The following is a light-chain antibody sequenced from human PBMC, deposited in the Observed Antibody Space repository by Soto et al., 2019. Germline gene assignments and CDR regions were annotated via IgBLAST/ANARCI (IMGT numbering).Light chain of an antibody. CDR3: SSYRNSSTLV. Sequence: QSALTQPASVSGSPGQSITISCTGTSSDVGGYNFVSWYQQHPGKAPKLMIYEDSNRPSGVSNRFSGSKSGNTASLTISGLQAEDEADYYCSSYRNSSTLVFGGGTKLTVL. J-gene: IGLJ3*02. CDR2: EDS. CDR1: SSDVGGYNF. V-gene: IGLV2-14*01.